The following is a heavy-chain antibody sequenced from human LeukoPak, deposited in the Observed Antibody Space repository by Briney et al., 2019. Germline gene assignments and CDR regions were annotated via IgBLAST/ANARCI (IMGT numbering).Heavy chain of an antibody. D-gene: IGHD3-22*01. CDR1: GYTFTGYY. CDR2: INPNNGGT. CDR3: ARGRHYYDTGGYVDASNI. Sequence: ASVKVSCKASGYTFTGYYMHWVRQAPGQGLEWMGYINPNNGGTNYAQKFQGRVTMTRDTSITITYMDLSGLRSDDTAVYYCARGRHYYDTGGYVDASNIWGQGTMVTVSS. V-gene: IGHV1-2*02. J-gene: IGHJ3*02.